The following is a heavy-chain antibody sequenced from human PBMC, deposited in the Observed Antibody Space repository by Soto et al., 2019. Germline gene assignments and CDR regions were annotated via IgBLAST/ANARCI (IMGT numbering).Heavy chain of an antibody. J-gene: IGHJ4*02. V-gene: IGHV2-5*02. CDR1: GFSLSTSGVG. CDR3: AHKPNRAMGIHFDY. CDR2: IYWDDDK. D-gene: IGHD5-18*01. Sequence: SGPTLVNPTQALTLTCTFSGFSLSTSGVGVGWIRQPPGKALEWLALIYWDDDKRYSPSLKNRLTITKDTSKNQVVLTMTNMDPVDTATYYCAHKPNRAMGIHFDYWGQGTLVTVSS.